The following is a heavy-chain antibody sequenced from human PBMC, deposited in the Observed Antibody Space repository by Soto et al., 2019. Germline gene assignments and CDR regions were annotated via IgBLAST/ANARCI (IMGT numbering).Heavy chain of an antibody. J-gene: IGHJ6*02. CDR3: AREGPPWSPYYGMDV. CDR2: INHSGST. V-gene: IGHV4-34*01. Sequence: SETLSLTCAVYGGSFSGYYWSWIRQPPGKGLEWIGEINHSGSTNYNPSLKSRVTISVDTSKNQFSLKLSSVTAADTAVYYCAREGPPWSPYYGMDVWGQGTTVTVSS. CDR1: GGSFSGYY.